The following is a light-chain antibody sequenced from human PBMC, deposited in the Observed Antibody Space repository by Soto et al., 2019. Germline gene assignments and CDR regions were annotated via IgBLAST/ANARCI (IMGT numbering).Light chain of an antibody. V-gene: IGLV3-21*04. CDR2: YDS. CDR3: QVWDSSSDRDVV. CDR1: NIGSKS. Sequence: SYELTQPPSVSVAQGKTARITCGGNNIGSKSVHWYQQKPGQAPVLVIYYDSDRPSGIPERFSGSNSGNTATLTISRVEAGDEADYYCQVWDSSSDRDVVFGGGTKLTDL. J-gene: IGLJ2*01.